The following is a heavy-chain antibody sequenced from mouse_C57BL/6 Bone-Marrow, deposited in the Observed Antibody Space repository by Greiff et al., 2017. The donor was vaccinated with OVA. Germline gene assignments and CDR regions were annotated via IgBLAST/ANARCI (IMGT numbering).Heavy chain of an antibody. CDR3: ARPAYDGDY. Sequence: VKLVESGPGLVQPSQSLSITCTVSGFSLTSYGVHWVRQSPGKGLEWLGVIWSGGSTDYNAAFISRLSISKDNSKSQVFFKMNSLQADDTAIYYCARPAYDGDYWGQGTTLTVSS. D-gene: IGHD2-12*01. V-gene: IGHV2-2*01. J-gene: IGHJ2*01. CDR1: GFSLTSYG. CDR2: IWSGGST.